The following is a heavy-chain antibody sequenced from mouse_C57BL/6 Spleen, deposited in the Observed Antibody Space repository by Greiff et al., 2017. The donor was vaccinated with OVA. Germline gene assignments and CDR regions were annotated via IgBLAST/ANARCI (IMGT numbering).Heavy chain of an antibody. Sequence: QVQLMESGAELVKPGASVKLSCKASGYTFSEYTMHWVKQRPGQGLEWIGWFYPGSGSIKYNEKFKDKATLTADKSSSTVYMELSRLTSEDSAVYFCARHERGMVTTPWYFDVWGTGTTVTVSS. CDR1: GYTFSEYT. CDR3: ARHERGMVTTPWYFDV. D-gene: IGHD2-2*01. CDR2: FYPGSGSI. J-gene: IGHJ1*03. V-gene: IGHV1-62-2*01.